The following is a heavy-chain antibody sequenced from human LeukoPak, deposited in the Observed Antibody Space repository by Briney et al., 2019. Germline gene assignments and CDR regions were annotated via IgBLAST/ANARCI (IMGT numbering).Heavy chain of an antibody. V-gene: IGHV3-30*18. J-gene: IGHJ4*02. CDR3: AKIPYCSGGSCSTTDY. D-gene: IGHD2-15*01. CDR1: GFTFSSYG. CDR2: IPYDGSNK. Sequence: GGSLRLSCAASGFTFSSYGMHWVRQAPGKGLEWVAVIPYDGSNKYYADSVKGRFTISRDNSKNTLYLQMNSLRAEDTAVYYCAKIPYCSGGSCSTTDYWGQGTLITVSS.